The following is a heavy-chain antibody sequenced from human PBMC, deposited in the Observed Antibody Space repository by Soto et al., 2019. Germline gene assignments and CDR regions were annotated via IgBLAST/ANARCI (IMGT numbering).Heavy chain of an antibody. J-gene: IGHJ4*02. Sequence: QVQLVQSGTEVKKSGASVHVSCKAFGYTFTSYGFSWVRQVPGQGLEWLGWISAFNGDTQYAQTMKGRLTVTTDTSTTTVHMELRSLTPADTAVYYCTREAGWQRMVPYDWGQGPLVTVS. CDR1: GYTFTSYG. CDR3: TREAGWQRMVPYD. V-gene: IGHV1-18*04. CDR2: ISAFNGDT. D-gene: IGHD6-25*01.